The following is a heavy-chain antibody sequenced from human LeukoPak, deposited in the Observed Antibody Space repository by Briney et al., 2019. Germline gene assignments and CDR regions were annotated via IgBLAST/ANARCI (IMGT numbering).Heavy chain of an antibody. CDR1: EYTFSDYY. V-gene: IGHV1-2*02. J-gene: IGHJ4*02. D-gene: IGHD6-13*01. Sequence: ASVKVSCKASEYTFSDYYIHWVRQAPGQGLEWMGWINPNSGGTKYAQKFHGRVTMTRDTSISTAYMELSRLRSDDTAVYYCARAPGGSIAHDYWAQGTLVTVSS. CDR2: INPNSGGT. CDR3: ARAPGGSIAHDY.